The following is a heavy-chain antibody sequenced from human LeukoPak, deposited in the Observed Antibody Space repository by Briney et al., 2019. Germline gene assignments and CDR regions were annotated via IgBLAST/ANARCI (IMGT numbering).Heavy chain of an antibody. CDR1: GFTFSSYS. CDR2: ISSSSSTI. D-gene: IGHD2-2*01. Sequence: GGSLRLSCAASGFTFSSYSMNWVRQAPGKGLEWVSYISSSSSTIYYADSVKGRFTISRDNAKNSLYLQMNSLRAEDTAVYYCARLIVVVPAATFGYWGQGTLVTVSS. J-gene: IGHJ4*02. CDR3: ARLIVVVPAATFGY. V-gene: IGHV3-48*01.